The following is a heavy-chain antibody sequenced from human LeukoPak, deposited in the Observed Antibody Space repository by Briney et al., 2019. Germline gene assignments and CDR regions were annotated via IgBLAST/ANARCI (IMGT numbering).Heavy chain of an antibody. V-gene: IGHV1-46*01. CDR3: AREFGDSSGYYYEGVAFDI. Sequence: ASVKVSCKASGYTFTSYGISWVRQAPGQGLEWMGIINPSGGSTSYAQKFQGRVTMTRDTSTSTVYMELSSLRSEDTAVYYCAREFGDSSGYYYEGVAFDIWGQGTMVTVSS. CDR2: INPSGGST. D-gene: IGHD3-22*01. J-gene: IGHJ3*02. CDR1: GYTFTSYG.